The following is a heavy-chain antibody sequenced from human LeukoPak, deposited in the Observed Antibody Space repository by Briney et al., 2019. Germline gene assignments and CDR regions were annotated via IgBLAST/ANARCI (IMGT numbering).Heavy chain of an antibody. V-gene: IGHV4-59*01. J-gene: IGHJ6*03. D-gene: IGHD3-22*01. CDR1: GDSISRYY. CDR2: IFYSGST. Sequence: PSETLSLTCTVSGDSISRYYWSWIRQPPGKGLEWIGYIFYSGSTNYNPSLESRVTISVDTSKNQFSLKLSSVTAADTAVYYCTRGSIAYYYMDVWGKGTTVTISS. CDR3: TRGSIAYYYMDV.